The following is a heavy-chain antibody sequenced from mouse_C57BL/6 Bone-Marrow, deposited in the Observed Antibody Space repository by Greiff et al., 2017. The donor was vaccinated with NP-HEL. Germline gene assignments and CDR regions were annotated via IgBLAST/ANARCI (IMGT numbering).Heavy chain of an antibody. J-gene: IGHJ3*01. CDR2: FYPRSGNT. V-gene: IGHV1-81*01. Sequence: QVQLKQSGAELARPGASVQLSCKASGYTFTSYGISWVKQRTGQGLEWIGEFYPRSGNTYYNEKFKGKATLTAAKSSSTAYMELRSLTSEDAAVYFCARGTTEFADWGQGTLVTVSA. D-gene: IGHD1-1*01. CDR1: GYTFTSYG. CDR3: ARGTTEFAD.